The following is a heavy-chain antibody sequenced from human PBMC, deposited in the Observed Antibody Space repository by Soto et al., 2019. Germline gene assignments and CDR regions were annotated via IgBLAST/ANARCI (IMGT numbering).Heavy chain of an antibody. J-gene: IGHJ4*02. CDR3: AKKSGGYYPFDY. Sequence: EVQLLESGGGLVQPGGSLRLSCAASGFTFSTYAMGWVRQAPGKGLEWVSAISGGGGSTYYADSVKGRFTISRDNSKNTLYLQMNSLRAEDTAVYYCAKKSGGYYPFDYWGQGTLVTVSS. D-gene: IGHD3-22*01. CDR1: GFTFSTYA. CDR2: ISGGGGST. V-gene: IGHV3-23*01.